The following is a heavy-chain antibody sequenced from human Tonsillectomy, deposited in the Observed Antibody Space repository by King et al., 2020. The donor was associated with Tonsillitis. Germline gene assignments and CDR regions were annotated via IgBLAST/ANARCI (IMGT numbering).Heavy chain of an antibody. CDR1: GYTFIGYD. V-gene: IGHV1-2*02. Sequence: QLVQSGAEVKKPGASVKVSCKASGYTFIGYDIHWVRQAPGQGIEGRGWINPNSGGTKYAQQFQGRVTMTRDTSISTAYMELSRLKSDDTAVYYCARVLIAAAGLYYYGMDVWGQGTTVTVSS. CDR2: INPNSGGT. CDR3: ARVLIAAAGLYYYGMDV. J-gene: IGHJ6*02. D-gene: IGHD6-13*01.